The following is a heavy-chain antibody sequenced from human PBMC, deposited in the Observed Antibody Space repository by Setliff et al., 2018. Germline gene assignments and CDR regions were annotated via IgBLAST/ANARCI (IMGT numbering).Heavy chain of an antibody. Sequence: GSLRLSCAASGFTFSSYGMHWVRQAPGKGLEWVAVISYDGSNKYYADSVKVRFTISRDNSKNTLYLQMNSLRAEDTAVYYCAKELLWFGELFPTFDYWGQGTLVTVSS. CDR3: AKELLWFGELFPTFDY. J-gene: IGHJ4*02. V-gene: IGHV3-30*18. CDR2: ISYDGSNK. CDR1: GFTFSSYG. D-gene: IGHD3-10*01.